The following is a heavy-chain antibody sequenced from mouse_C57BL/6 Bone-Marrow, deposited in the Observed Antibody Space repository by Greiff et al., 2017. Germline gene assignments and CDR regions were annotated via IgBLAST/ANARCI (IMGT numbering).Heavy chain of an antibody. CDR2: ISSGSSTI. CDR1: GFTFSDYG. CDR3: ARDYGSSPYYCDY. Sequence: EVKLVESGGGLVKPGGSLKLSCAASGFTFSDYGMHWVRQAPEKGLEWVAYISSGSSTIYYADTVKGRFTISRDNAKNTLFLQMTSLRSEDTAMYYCARDYGSSPYYCDYWGQGTTLTVSS. D-gene: IGHD1-1*01. J-gene: IGHJ2*01. V-gene: IGHV5-17*01.